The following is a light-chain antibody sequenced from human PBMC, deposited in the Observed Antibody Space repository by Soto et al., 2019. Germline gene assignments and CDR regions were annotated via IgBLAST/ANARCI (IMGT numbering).Light chain of an antibody. J-gene: IGLJ1*01. Sequence: QSALTQPRSVSGSPGQSVTISCTGTSTDFVSYNRVSWYQQPPGTAPKLMIYEVSKRPSGVPDRFSGSKSGNTASLTISGLQAADEADYYCSLYTSENAYVFGTGTKLTVL. CDR2: EVS. CDR1: STDFVSYNR. CDR3: SLYTSENAYV. V-gene: IGLV2-18*01.